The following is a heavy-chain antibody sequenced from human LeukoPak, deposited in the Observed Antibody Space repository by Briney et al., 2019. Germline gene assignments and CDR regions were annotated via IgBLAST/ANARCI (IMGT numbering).Heavy chain of an antibody. CDR1: GYTFTGYY. Sequence: GASVKVSCKASGYTFTGYYMHWVRQAPGQGLEWMGWINPNSGGTNYAQKFQGRVTMTRDTSISTAYMELSRLRSDDTAVYYCARRKGSFWSGNYYFDYWGQGTLVTVSS. CDR3: ARRKGSFWSGNYYFDY. V-gene: IGHV1-2*02. J-gene: IGHJ4*02. D-gene: IGHD3-3*01. CDR2: INPNSGGT.